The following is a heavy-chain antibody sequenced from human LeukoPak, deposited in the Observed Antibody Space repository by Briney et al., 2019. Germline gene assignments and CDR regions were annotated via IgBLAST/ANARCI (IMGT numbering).Heavy chain of an antibody. Sequence: ASVKVSCKVSGYTLTELSMHWVRQAPGKGLEWMGGFDPEDGKTIYAQKFQGRVTMTEDTSTDTAYMELSSLRSEDTAVYYCATASSYGAHYFDYWGQGTLVTVSS. CDR1: GYTLTELS. J-gene: IGHJ4*02. D-gene: IGHD4/OR15-4a*01. CDR2: FDPEDGKT. V-gene: IGHV1-24*01. CDR3: ATASSYGAHYFDY.